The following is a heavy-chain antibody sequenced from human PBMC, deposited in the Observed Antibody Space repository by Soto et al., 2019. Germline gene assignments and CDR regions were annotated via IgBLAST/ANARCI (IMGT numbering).Heavy chain of an antibody. V-gene: IGHV3-7*01. CDR1: GFMFGTYW. J-gene: IGHJ6*02. CDR2: IKHDGNEK. Sequence: GGSLRLSCAATGFMFGTYWMSWVRQAPGKGLEWVANIKHDGNEKYYADSVKGRFTVSRDNVKNFLHLQMSSLRGADTGVYFCVRPTLSWGQYYFHGLDVCGQGSTVTVSS. D-gene: IGHD6-13*01. CDR3: VRPTLSWGQYYFHGLDV.